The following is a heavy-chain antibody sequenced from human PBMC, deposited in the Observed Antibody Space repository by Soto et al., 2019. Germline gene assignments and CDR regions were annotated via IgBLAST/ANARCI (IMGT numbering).Heavy chain of an antibody. Sequence: GGSLRLSCVASGFILSSYWMSWVLQAPGKGLEWVANIKPDGSGKYYVDSVKGRFTISRDNAKNSLYLQMNSLRAEDTAVYYCASNIFYVFWSRYYAFDIWGPGTMGTL. V-gene: IGHV3-7*01. CDR3: ASNIFYVFWSRYYAFDI. CDR2: IKPDGSGK. CDR1: GFILSSYW. J-gene: IGHJ3*02. D-gene: IGHD3-3*01.